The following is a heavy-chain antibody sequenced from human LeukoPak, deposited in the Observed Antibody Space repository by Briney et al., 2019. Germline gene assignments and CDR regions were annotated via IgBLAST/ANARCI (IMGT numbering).Heavy chain of an antibody. J-gene: IGHJ4*02. CDR1: GFTVSNNY. D-gene: IGHD6-6*01. V-gene: IGHV3-21*01. CDR2: ISSSSSYI. Sequence: PGGSLRLSCAASGFTVSNNYMSWVRQAPGKGLEWVSSISSSSSYIYYADSVKGRFTISRDNAKNSLYLQMNSLRAEDTAVYYCARDLKSNWGQGTLVTVSS. CDR3: ARDLKSN.